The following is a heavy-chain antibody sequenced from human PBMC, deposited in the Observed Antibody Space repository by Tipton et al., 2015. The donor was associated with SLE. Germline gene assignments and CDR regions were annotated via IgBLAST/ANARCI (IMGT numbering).Heavy chain of an antibody. CDR2: IWFDGSKE. CDR3: ARQMEDGYGVIDY. Sequence: SGFTFSSYGMHWVRQAPGKGLEWVAIIWFDGSKEIYADSVKGRFTVSRDNSKNTLYLQMNSLRAEDTAVYYCARQMEDGYGVIDYWGQGTLATVTS. D-gene: IGHD5-24*01. J-gene: IGHJ4*02. CDR1: GFTFSSYG. V-gene: IGHV3-33*01.